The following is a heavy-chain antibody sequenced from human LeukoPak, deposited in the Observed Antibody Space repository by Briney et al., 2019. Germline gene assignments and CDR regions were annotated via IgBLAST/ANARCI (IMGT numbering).Heavy chain of an antibody. CDR2: IKSKTDGGTT. V-gene: IGHV3-15*01. J-gene: IGHJ3*02. Sequence: PGGALRLSCAASGFTFSNAWMSWGRQAPGKGVERVGRIKSKTDGGTTDYAARGKGIFTISRDDSKTPLYLQMNSLKTEDTAVYYCTTEVGATGPDAFDIWGQGTMVTVSS. CDR1: GFTFSNAW. D-gene: IGHD1-26*01. CDR3: TTEVGATGPDAFDI.